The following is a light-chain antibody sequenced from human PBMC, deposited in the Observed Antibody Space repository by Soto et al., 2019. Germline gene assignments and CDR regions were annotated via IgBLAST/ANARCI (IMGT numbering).Light chain of an antibody. CDR1: QDVGKW. CDR2: GAS. Sequence: DIQMTQSPSSVSASVGDRVTITCRASQDVGKWLAWYQQKPGKAPTLLIHGASSLQSGVPSRYSGSGSGTDFTLTISLLQPEDFATYYCQKVNSFPITFGQGTRLEIK. CDR3: QKVNSFPIT. J-gene: IGKJ5*01. V-gene: IGKV1-12*01.